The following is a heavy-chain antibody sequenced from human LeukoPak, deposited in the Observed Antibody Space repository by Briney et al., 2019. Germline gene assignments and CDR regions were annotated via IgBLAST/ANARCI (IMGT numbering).Heavy chain of an antibody. D-gene: IGHD3-10*01. CDR1: GVTFSSNV. CDR2: ISHDGSNK. V-gene: IGHV3-30*18. Sequence: GRSLRLSCAASGVTFSSNVMHCGREAPGKGLEWGSVISHDGSNKYYADSVKGGFTISRDNSKNTLYLQMSSLRAEDTAAYYCAKDQGLLWFGELPTAYWGQGTLVTVYS. CDR3: AKDQGLLWFGELPTAY. J-gene: IGHJ4*02.